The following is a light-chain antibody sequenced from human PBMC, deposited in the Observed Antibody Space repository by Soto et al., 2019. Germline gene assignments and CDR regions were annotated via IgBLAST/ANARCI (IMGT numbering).Light chain of an antibody. V-gene: IGKV1-39*01. Sequence: DIQMTPSPSSLSASVGDRVTITCRASQSISSYLNWYQQKPGKAPKLLIYAASSLQSGVTSRFSGSGSGTDFTLTISSLQPEDFATYYCQQSYSTPWTFGQGTKVEIK. CDR2: AAS. J-gene: IGKJ1*01. CDR1: QSISSY. CDR3: QQSYSTPWT.